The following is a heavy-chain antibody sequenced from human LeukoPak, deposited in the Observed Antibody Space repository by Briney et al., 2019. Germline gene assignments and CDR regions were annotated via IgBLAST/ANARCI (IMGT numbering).Heavy chain of an antibody. CDR1: GFTFSSYA. J-gene: IGHJ4*02. V-gene: IGHV3-23*01. Sequence: PGGSPRLSCAASGFTFSSYAMSWVRQAPGKGLEWVSAISGSGGSTYYADSVKGRFTISRDNSKNTLYLQMNILRAEDTAVYYCAKLSGDSSGYYYGGYFDYWGQGTLVTVSS. CDR2: ISGSGGST. D-gene: IGHD3-22*01. CDR3: AKLSGDSSGYYYGGYFDY.